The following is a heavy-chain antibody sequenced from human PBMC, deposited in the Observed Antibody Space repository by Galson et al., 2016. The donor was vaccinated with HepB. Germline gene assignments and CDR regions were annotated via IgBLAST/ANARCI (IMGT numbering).Heavy chain of an antibody. Sequence: SLRLSCAVSGFNFRNSWMSWVRQAPGKGLEWVANIKEDGRERHYVESVKGRFTISRDNAKNSLDLQMNSLRVNDTAVYFCAREGGSGRWNNWFDPWGQGALVTVSS. CDR1: GFNFRNSW. CDR2: IKEDGRER. D-gene: IGHD3-10*01. CDR3: AREGGSGRWNNWFDP. V-gene: IGHV3-7*01. J-gene: IGHJ5*02.